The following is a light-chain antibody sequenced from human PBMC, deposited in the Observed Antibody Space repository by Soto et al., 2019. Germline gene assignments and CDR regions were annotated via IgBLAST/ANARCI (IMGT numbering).Light chain of an antibody. Sequence: QTVVTQEPSFSVSPGGTVTLTCGLSSGSVSTSYYPSWYQQTPGQAPRTLIYSTNTRSSGVPDRFSGSILGNKAALTITGAQADDESDYYCVLYMGSAPVFGGGTKVTV. CDR3: VLYMGSAPV. CDR1: SGSVSTSYY. J-gene: IGLJ3*02. V-gene: IGLV8-61*01. CDR2: STN.